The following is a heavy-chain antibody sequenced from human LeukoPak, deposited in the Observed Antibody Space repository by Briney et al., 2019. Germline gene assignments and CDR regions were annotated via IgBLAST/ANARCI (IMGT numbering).Heavy chain of an antibody. Sequence: GRSLRLSCAVSGFTFSRHAMHWVRQAPGKGLEWVALISYDGSNKYYADSVKGRFTISRDNSKNTLYLQMDSLRAEDTDVYYCATPPTVTRNYWGQGTLVTVSS. D-gene: IGHD4-17*01. J-gene: IGHJ4*02. CDR3: ATPPTVTRNY. CDR2: ISYDGSNK. V-gene: IGHV3-30*04. CDR1: GFTFSRHA.